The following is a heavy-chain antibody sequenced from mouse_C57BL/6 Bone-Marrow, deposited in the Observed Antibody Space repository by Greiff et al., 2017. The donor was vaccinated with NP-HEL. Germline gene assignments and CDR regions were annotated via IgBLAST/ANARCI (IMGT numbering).Heavy chain of an antibody. J-gene: IGHJ4*01. D-gene: IGHD2-3*01. Sequence: QVQLKESGAELARPGASVKLSCKASGYTFTSYGISWVKQRTGQGLEWIGEIYPRSGNTYYNEKFKGKATLTADKSSSTAYMELRSLTSEDSAVYFCARMDGYYRYYYAMDYWGQGTSVTVSS. CDR3: ARMDGYYRYYYAMDY. V-gene: IGHV1-81*01. CDR2: IYPRSGNT. CDR1: GYTFTSYG.